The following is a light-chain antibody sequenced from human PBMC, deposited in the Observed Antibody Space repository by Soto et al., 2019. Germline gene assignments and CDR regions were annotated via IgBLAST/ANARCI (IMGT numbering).Light chain of an antibody. V-gene: IGKV3-11*01. CDR1: QSVSSY. CDR3: QQRSSWPWT. CDR2: DAS. Sequence: EIVLTQSPATLSLSPGERATLSCRASQSVSSYLAWYQQKPGRAPRLLIYDASNRATGVPARFSGGGSGTDFTLTISSLEPEDFAVYYCQQRSSWPWTFGQGTKVEIK. J-gene: IGKJ1*01.